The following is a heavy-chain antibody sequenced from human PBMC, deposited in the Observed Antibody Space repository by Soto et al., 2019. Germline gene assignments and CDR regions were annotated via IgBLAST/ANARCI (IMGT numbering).Heavy chain of an antibody. CDR1: GFTFNDYG. CDR3: AKDVAHIVAAGTGFYYYYYMDV. J-gene: IGHJ6*03. V-gene: IGHV3-30*18. CDR2: VSNDGNNK. D-gene: IGHD6-13*01. Sequence: QVQLVESGGGVVQPGRSLRLSCAASGFTFNDYGIHWVRQAPGKGLEWVAVVSNDGNNKYYADSVKGRFTTSRDNSRNTLYLQMNSLRAEDTAVYYCAKDVAHIVAAGTGFYYYYYMDVWGKGTTVTVSS.